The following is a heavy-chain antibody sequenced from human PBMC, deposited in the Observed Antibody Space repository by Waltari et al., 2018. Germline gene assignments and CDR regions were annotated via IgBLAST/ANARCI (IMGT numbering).Heavy chain of an antibody. D-gene: IGHD5-12*01. CDR2: IIPVLGTA. CDR1: GGTHSSFG. Sequence: QVQLVQSGAEVKKTGSSVKVSCTASGGTHSSFGLAWVRQAPGQGLEWVGRIIPVLGTANYAQKFQGRVTITADESTTTTFMELSRLTSEDTAIYYCARGRDGYTPLDYWGQGTLVTVPS. J-gene: IGHJ4*02. CDR3: ARGRDGYTPLDY. V-gene: IGHV1-69*11.